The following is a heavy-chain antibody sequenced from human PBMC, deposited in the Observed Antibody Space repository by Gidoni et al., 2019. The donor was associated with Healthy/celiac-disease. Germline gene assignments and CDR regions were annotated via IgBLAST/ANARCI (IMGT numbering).Heavy chain of an antibody. V-gene: IGHV3-74*01. J-gene: IGHJ5*02. CDR1: GFTFSSYW. D-gene: IGHD1-26*01. CDR3: ARGGSGSYLNWFDP. CDR2: INSDGSST. Sequence: LRLSCAASGFTFSSYWMHWVRQAPGKGLVWVSRINSDGSSTSYADSVTGRFTISRDNAKNTLYLQMNRLRAEDTAVYYCARGGSGSYLNWFDPWGQGTLVTVSS.